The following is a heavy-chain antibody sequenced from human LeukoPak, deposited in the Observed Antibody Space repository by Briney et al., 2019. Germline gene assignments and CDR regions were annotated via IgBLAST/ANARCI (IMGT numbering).Heavy chain of an antibody. CDR3: ARSYGSGSYPNWFDP. Sequence: SETLSLTCTVSGGSISSGSYCWSWIRQPAGKGLEWIGHIYSSGSTNYNPSLKGRVTISVDTSKNQFSLKLSSVTAADTAVYYCARSYGSGSYPNWFDPWGQGTLVTVSS. V-gene: IGHV4-61*10. J-gene: IGHJ5*02. CDR1: GGSISSGSYC. D-gene: IGHD3-10*01. CDR2: IYSSGST.